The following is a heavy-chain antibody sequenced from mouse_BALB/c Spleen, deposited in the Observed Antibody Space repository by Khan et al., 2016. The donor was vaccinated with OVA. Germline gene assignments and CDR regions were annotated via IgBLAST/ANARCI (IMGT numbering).Heavy chain of an antibody. D-gene: IGHD2-2*01. CDR3: ARGGYGGFAY. Sequence: VQLQQSGPEPVKPGASVKVSCKAAGYAFTSYIMYWVKQSHGKSLEWIGYIDPYNGGTSYNQKFKGKATLTVDKSSTTAYMHLNSLTSEDSAVYYCARGGYGGFAYWGQGTLVTVSA. CDR1: GYAFTSYI. CDR2: IDPYNGGT. J-gene: IGHJ3*01. V-gene: IGHV1S135*01.